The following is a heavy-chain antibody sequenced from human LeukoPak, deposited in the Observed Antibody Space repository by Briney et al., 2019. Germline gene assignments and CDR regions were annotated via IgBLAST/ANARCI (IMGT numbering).Heavy chain of an antibody. CDR3: ARQHDYGDARWFDP. V-gene: IGHV3-30*02. Sequence: PGGSLRLSCAASGFTFSSYGMHWVRQAPGKGLEWVAFIRYDGSNKYYADSVKGRFTISRDNSKNTLYLQMNSLRAEDTAVYYCARQHDYGDARWFDPWGQGTLVTVSS. J-gene: IGHJ5*02. CDR2: IRYDGSNK. CDR1: GFTFSSYG. D-gene: IGHD4-17*01.